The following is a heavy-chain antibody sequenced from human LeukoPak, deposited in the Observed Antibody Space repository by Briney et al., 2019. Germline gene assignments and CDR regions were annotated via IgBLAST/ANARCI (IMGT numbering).Heavy chain of an antibody. CDR3: ARRTPYSDSSGYYYYYFDY. CDR2: VYYSGGT. J-gene: IGHJ4*02. CDR1: GGSIRSSYYY. V-gene: IGHV4-39*01. D-gene: IGHD3-22*01. Sequence: SETLSLTCTVSGGSIRSSYYYWGWIRQPPGKGLEWIGSVYYSGGTYYNPSLKSRVTISVATSKNQFSLKLSSVTAADTAVYYCARRTPYSDSSGYYYYYFDYWGQGTLVTVSS.